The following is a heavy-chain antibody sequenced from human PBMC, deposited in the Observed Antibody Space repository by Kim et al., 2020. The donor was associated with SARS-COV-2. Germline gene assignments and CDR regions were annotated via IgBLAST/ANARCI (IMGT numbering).Heavy chain of an antibody. CDR1: GGSISSSSYY. CDR3: AREVQVGATTYFDY. D-gene: IGHD1-26*01. CDR2: IYYSGST. V-gene: IGHV4-39*02. J-gene: IGHJ4*02. Sequence: SETLSLTCTVSGGSISSSSYYWGWIRQPPGKGLEWIGSIYYSGSTYYNPSLKSRVTISVDTSKNQFSLKLSSVTAADTAVYYCAREVQVGATTYFDYWGQGTLVTVSS.